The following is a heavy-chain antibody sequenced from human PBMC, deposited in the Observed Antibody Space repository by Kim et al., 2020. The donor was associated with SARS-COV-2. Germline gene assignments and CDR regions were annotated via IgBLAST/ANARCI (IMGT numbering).Heavy chain of an antibody. D-gene: IGHD2-2*01. Sequence: GGSLRLSCAASGFTFSNAWMSWVRQAPGKGLEWVGRIKSKTDGGTTDYAAPVKGRFTISRDDSKNTLYLQMNSLKTEDTAVYYCTTVPSDSTSAIHYYYYGMDVWGQGTTVTVSS. J-gene: IGHJ6*02. CDR1: GFTFSNAW. CDR3: TTVPSDSTSAIHYYYYGMDV. V-gene: IGHV3-15*01. CDR2: IKSKTDGGTT.